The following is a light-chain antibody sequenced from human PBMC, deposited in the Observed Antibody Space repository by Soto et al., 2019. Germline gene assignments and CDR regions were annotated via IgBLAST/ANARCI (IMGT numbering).Light chain of an antibody. J-gene: IGLJ2*01. CDR2: DVN. Sequence: ALTQPRSVSGSPGQSVTISCTGASSDVGGYNYVSWYQQRPGNAPKVMIYDVNKRPSGVADRFSGSKSGNTASLTISGLQAEDEADYYCCSFTGTNTVVFGGGTKLTVL. CDR3: CSFTGTNTVV. V-gene: IGLV2-11*01. CDR1: SSDVGGYNY.